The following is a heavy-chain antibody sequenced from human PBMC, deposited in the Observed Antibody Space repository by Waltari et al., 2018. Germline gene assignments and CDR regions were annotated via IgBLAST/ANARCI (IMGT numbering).Heavy chain of an antibody. CDR2: VSGNGGGT. CDR3: AKDRIAGGQLGSRFDY. CDR1: GFPFGSYS. Sequence: EVLLSESGGRLVHPGGSLTLSGVALGFPFGSYSMRWVRQAPGKGLEWVSGVSGNGGGTDYADSVKGRFTLSRDNSKNILYLQMNSLRAEDTAIYYCAKDRIAGGQLGSRFDYWGQGTLVTVSS. V-gene: IGHV3-23*01. D-gene: IGHD6-6*01. J-gene: IGHJ4*02.